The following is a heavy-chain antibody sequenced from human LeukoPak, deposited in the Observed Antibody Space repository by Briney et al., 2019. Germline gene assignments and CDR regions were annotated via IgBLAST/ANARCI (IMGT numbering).Heavy chain of an antibody. V-gene: IGHV4-4*07. CDR1: GGSVSGYY. Sequence: SETLSLTCTVSGGSVSGYYWSWIRQPAGKGLEWIGRIYTSRNINFNPSLKGRVTMSVDTSKNQVSLKLNSVTAADTAVYYCARNNWNNGFDIWGLGTMVTVSS. CDR3: ARNNWNNGFDI. J-gene: IGHJ3*02. CDR2: IYTSRNI. D-gene: IGHD1/OR15-1a*01.